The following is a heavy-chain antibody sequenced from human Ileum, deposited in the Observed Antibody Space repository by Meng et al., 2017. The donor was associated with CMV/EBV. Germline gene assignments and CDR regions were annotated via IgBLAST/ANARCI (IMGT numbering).Heavy chain of an antibody. CDR1: GFTFSSYW. D-gene: IGHD4-11*01. V-gene: IGHV3-7*01. J-gene: IGHJ4*02. CDR3: ARLTTGGADYFDY. Sequence: GESLKISCAASGFTFSSYWMSWVRQAPGKGLEWVANVKQDGSEKYYADSVKGQFTISRDNAKNSLYLQMNSLRAEDTAVYYCARLTTGGADYFDYWGQGTLVTVSS. CDR2: VKQDGSEK.